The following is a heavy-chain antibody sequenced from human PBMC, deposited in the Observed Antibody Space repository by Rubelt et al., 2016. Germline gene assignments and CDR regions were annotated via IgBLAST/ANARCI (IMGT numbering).Heavy chain of an antibody. V-gene: IGHV5-51*01. CDR1: GCSFTSYW. J-gene: IGHJ3*02. D-gene: IGHD1-26*01. CDR3: ARHGQVQSGDAFDI. CDR2: IDPGDSDT. Sequence: EVQLVQSGAEVKKPGESLKISCKGSGCSFTSYWIGWVRQMPGKGLEWMGIIDPGDSDTRYSPSLQGQVTISADKPSSTAYLQWSSLKASDTAMYYVARHGQVQSGDAFDIWGQGTMVTVSS.